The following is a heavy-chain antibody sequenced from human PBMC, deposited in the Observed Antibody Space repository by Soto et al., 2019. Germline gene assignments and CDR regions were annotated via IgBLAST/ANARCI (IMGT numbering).Heavy chain of an antibody. CDR3: AAYYYDSSGYYRPPYY. J-gene: IGHJ4*02. CDR2: IYYSGST. V-gene: IGHV4-59*01. CDR1: GDSISSYY. D-gene: IGHD3-22*01. Sequence: PSETRSLTCTVSGDSISSYYWSWIRQPPGKGLEWIGYIYYSGSTNYNPSLKSRVTISVDTSKNQFSLNLSSVTAADTAVYYCAAYYYDSSGYYRPPYYWGQGTLVTVSS.